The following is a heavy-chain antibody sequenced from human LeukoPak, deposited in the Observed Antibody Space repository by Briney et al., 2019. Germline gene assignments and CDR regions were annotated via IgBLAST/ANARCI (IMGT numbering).Heavy chain of an antibody. D-gene: IGHD6-6*01. Sequence: ASVKVSCKASGYTFTSYGISWVRQAPGQGLEWMGWISAYNGNTNYAQKLQGRVTMTTDTSTSTAYMELRSLRSEDTAVYYCARGSIAARHYWYFDLWGRGTLVTVSS. V-gene: IGHV1-18*01. J-gene: IGHJ2*01. CDR2: ISAYNGNT. CDR1: GYTFTSYG. CDR3: ARGSIAARHYWYFDL.